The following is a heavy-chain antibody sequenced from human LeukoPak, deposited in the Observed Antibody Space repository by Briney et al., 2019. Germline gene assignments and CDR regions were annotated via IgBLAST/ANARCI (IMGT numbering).Heavy chain of an antibody. Sequence: ASVKVSCKASGYTFTSYGISWVRQAPGQGLGWMGGINAYNGNTNYAQEIQGRVTMTTDTSTSTAYMELRSLRSDDTAVYYCASLYCSSTSCDPDYGMDVWGQGTTVTVSS. CDR1: GYTFTSYG. J-gene: IGHJ6*02. V-gene: IGHV1-18*01. CDR3: ASLYCSSTSCDPDYGMDV. CDR2: INAYNGNT. D-gene: IGHD2-2*01.